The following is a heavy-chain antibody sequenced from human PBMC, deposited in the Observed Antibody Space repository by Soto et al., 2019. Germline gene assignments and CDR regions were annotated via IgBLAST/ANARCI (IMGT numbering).Heavy chain of an antibody. CDR2: IWYDGSNK. Sequence: GGSLRLFCAAPGFTFSSYGMHWVRQAPGKGLEWVAVIWYDGSNKYYADSVKGRFTISRDNSKSTLYLQINSLRAEDTALYYCAKGRSYYYYYGVDVWGQGPTVTVSS. CDR1: GFTFSSYG. J-gene: IGHJ6*02. CDR3: AKGRSYYYYYGVDV. V-gene: IGHV3-33*06.